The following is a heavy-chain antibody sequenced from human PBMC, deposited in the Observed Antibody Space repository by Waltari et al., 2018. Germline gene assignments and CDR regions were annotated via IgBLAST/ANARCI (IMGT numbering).Heavy chain of an antibody. V-gene: IGHV3-30*02. J-gene: IGHJ4*02. CDR3: ARERRGYYAEW. Sequence: QVQLVEPGGGMVQPGASLSISSAASGLSFREYAMHWVRQAPGKGLECVTLISYDGRNKYYADSMKGRFTISRDDSKNTLYLQMNSLRDEDTAIYYCARERRGYYAEWWGQGTLIAVSS. CDR1: GLSFREYA. D-gene: IGHD3-3*01. CDR2: ISYDGRNK.